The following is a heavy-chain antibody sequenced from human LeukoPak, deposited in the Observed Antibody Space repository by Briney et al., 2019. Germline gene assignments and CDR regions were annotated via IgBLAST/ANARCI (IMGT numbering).Heavy chain of an antibody. CDR1: GFTFDDYA. J-gene: IGHJ4*02. Sequence: GGSLRLSCAASGFTFDDYAMGWVRQAPGRGLEWVSGINSKGGSIGYADSVKGRFTVSRDNAKNSLYLQMNSLRAEDTALYYCARVDSDCSGGSCYTGLFDYWGQGTLVTVSS. CDR2: INSKGGSI. D-gene: IGHD2-15*01. CDR3: ARVDSDCSGGSCYTGLFDY. V-gene: IGHV3-20*04.